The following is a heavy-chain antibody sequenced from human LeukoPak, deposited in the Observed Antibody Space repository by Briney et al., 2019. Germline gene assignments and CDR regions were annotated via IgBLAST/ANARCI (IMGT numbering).Heavy chain of an antibody. J-gene: IGHJ4*02. D-gene: IGHD2-15*01. Sequence: ASVKVSCKASGYTFTSYAMHWVRQAPGQGLEWMGWINPNSGGTNYAQKFQGRVTMTRDTSISTAYMELSRLRSDDTAVYYCARGGLAGTLPPTLDYWGQGTLVTVSS. V-gene: IGHV1-2*02. CDR1: GYTFTSYA. CDR2: INPNSGGT. CDR3: ARGGLAGTLPPTLDY.